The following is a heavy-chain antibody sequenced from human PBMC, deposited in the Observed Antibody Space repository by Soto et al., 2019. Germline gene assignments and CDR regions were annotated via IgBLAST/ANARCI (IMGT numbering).Heavy chain of an antibody. CDR1: GYTLYIYG. D-gene: IGHD6-13*01. CDR2: ISANNGNT. CDR3: ARPLQQLAPNFDY. Sequence: GASAKVSCKASGYTLYIYGIIWVRQKPGQGLEWMGWISANNGNTNYAQKLQGRVTMTTDTSTNTAYMELRSLRSDDTAVYYCARPLQQLAPNFDYWGQGTLVTVSS. J-gene: IGHJ4*02. V-gene: IGHV1-18*01.